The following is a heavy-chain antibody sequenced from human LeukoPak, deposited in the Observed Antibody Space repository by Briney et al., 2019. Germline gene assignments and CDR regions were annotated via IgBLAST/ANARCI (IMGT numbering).Heavy chain of an antibody. D-gene: IGHD6-13*01. CDR3: ARTAASSSWYQVDY. Sequence: ASVKVSCKASGYAFTSYGISWVRQAPGQGLEWVGIINPSGGSTSYAQKFQGRVTVTRDTSTSTVYMELSSLRSEDTAVYYCARTAASSSWYQVDYWGQGTLVTVSS. J-gene: IGHJ4*02. CDR2: INPSGGST. V-gene: IGHV1-46*01. CDR1: GYAFTSYG.